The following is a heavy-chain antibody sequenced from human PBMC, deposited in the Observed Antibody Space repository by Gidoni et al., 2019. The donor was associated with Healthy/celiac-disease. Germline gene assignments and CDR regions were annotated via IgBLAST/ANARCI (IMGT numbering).Heavy chain of an antibody. V-gene: IGHV3-23*01. CDR1: GFTFSSYA. CDR2: ISGSGDST. J-gene: IGHJ4*02. Sequence: EVQLLDSGGGLVQPGGSLRLYCAASGFTFSSYAMHWVRQAPGKGLEWVSAISGSGDSTYFADSVKGRFTISRDNSKNTLYLQMNSLRVEDTAVYYCAKDNGDTLLIDYWGQGTLVTVSS. CDR3: AKDNGDTLLIDY. D-gene: IGHD4-17*01.